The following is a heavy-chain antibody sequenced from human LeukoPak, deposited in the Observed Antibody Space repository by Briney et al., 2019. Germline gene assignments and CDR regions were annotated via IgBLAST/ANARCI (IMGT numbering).Heavy chain of an antibody. Sequence: PGGSLRLSCAASGFTFSSYWLHWDRQAPGKRLLWVSRINSDGSSTSYADSLKGRLTISRDNAKNTLYMQMNSLRAEDTAVYYCAREQYDYVWGSYRYVLDYWGQGTLVTVSS. CDR3: AREQYDYVWGSYRYVLDY. J-gene: IGHJ4*02. CDR1: GFTFSSYW. CDR2: INSDGSST. D-gene: IGHD3-16*02. V-gene: IGHV3-74*01.